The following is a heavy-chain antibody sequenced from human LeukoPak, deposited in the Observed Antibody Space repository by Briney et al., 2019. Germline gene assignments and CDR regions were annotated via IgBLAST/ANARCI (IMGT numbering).Heavy chain of an antibody. Sequence: GGSLRLSCAASGFTFSDYYMSWIRQAPGKGLEWVSAISGSGGSTYYADSVKGRFTISRDNAKNSLYLQMNSLRAEDTAVYYCARVRRGFWSGYYMDVWGKGTTVTVSS. CDR2: ISGSGGST. CDR1: GFTFSDYY. D-gene: IGHD3-3*01. J-gene: IGHJ6*03. V-gene: IGHV3-11*04. CDR3: ARVRRGFWSGYYMDV.